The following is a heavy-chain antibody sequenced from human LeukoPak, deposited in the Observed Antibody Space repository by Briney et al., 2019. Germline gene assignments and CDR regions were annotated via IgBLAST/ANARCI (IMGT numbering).Heavy chain of an antibody. V-gene: IGHV3-74*01. J-gene: IGHJ4*02. D-gene: IGHD2-15*01. CDR3: AREGGYCSLGSCYGGYADY. Sequence: GGSLRLSCAASGFTFSSYEMNWVRQAPGKGLVWVSRISYDATDTYYADSVKGRFTISRDNAHNTLYLQMNSLRAEDTGVYYCAREGGYCSLGSCYGGYADYWGQGALVTVSS. CDR2: ISYDATDT. CDR1: GFTFSSYE.